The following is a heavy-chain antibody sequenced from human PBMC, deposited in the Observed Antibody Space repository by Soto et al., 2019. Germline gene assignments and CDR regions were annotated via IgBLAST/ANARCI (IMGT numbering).Heavy chain of an antibody. Sequence: GGSLRLSCAASGFTFSSYAMSWVRQAPGKGLEWVSAISGSGGSTYYADSVKGRFTISRDNSKNTLYLQMNSLRAEDTAVYYCAKGPSYLTGDYYDSSGPASEPRENFDYWGQGTLVTVSS. V-gene: IGHV3-23*01. J-gene: IGHJ4*02. D-gene: IGHD3-22*01. CDR3: AKGPSYLTGDYYDSSGPASEPRENFDY. CDR2: ISGSGGST. CDR1: GFTFSSYA.